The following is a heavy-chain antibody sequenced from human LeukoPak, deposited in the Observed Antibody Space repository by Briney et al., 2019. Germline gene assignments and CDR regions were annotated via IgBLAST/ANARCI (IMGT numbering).Heavy chain of an antibody. CDR2: IYHSGST. CDR1: GYSIRSGDY. Sequence: SDTLSLTCAVSGYSIRSGDYWGWIRQSPGKGLEWIGSIYHSGSTHYNPSLKSRVTISVDTSKNQFSLMLSSVTAADTAVYYCARNRSVTTTPGFDHWGQGTLVTVSS. D-gene: IGHD4-17*01. CDR3: ARNRSVTTTPGFDH. J-gene: IGHJ4*02. V-gene: IGHV4-38-2*01.